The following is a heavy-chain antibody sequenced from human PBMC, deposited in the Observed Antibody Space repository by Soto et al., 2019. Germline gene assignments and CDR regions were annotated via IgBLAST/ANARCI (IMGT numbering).Heavy chain of an antibody. CDR2: IYPGDSDT. D-gene: IGHD3-22*01. CDR1: GYSFTSYW. V-gene: IGHV5-51*01. CDR3: ARHAYGSSGYYYEGWFYS. J-gene: IGHJ5*02. Sequence: GESLKISCKGSGYSFTSYWIGWVRQMPGKGLEWMGIIYPGDSDTRYSPSFQGQVTISADKSISTAYLQCRSLKASYPAMYYCARHAYGSSGYYYEGWFYSWGQETLVTISS.